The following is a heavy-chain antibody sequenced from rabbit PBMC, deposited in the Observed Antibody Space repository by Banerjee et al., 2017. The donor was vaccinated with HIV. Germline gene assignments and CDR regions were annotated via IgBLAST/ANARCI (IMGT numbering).Heavy chain of an antibody. V-gene: IGHV1S43*01. J-gene: IGHJ4*01. CDR2: IYSNTGST. CDR1: GIDFSSYCY. Sequence: QSLQESGGGLVKPGGTLTLTCKASGIDFSSYCYICWVRQAPGKGLELIACIYSNTGSTWYASWVNGRFTISRSTSLNTVDLKMTSLTAADTATYFCARDLAGVIGWNFDLWGPGTLVTVS. D-gene: IGHD4-1*01. CDR3: ARDLAGVIGWNFDL.